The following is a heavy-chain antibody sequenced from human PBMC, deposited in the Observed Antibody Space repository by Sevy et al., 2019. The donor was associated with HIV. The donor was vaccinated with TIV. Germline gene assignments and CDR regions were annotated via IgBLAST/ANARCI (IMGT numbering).Heavy chain of an antibody. D-gene: IGHD3-16*01. Sequence: GGSLRLSCAASGFTFSSYWMSWVRQAPGKGLEWVANIKQDGSEKYYVDSVKGRFTISRDNAKNSLYLQMNSLRAEDTAVYYCARAMITFGGVNAHFDYWGQGTLVTVSS. CDR1: GFTFSSYW. J-gene: IGHJ4*02. CDR2: IKQDGSEK. V-gene: IGHV3-7*03. CDR3: ARAMITFGGVNAHFDY.